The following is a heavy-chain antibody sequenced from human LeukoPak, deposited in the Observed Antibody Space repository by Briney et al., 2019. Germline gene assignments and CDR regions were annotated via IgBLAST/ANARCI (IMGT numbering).Heavy chain of an antibody. V-gene: IGHV1-18*01. Sequence: GALVKVSCKASGYTFISYGLSWVRQAPGQGLEWMGWISAYNGNTNYAQKLQGRVTMTTDTSTSTAYMELRSLRSDDTAVYYCARFGSGTYSEDIWGQGTMVTVSS. CDR1: GYTFISYG. CDR2: ISAYNGNT. D-gene: IGHD1-26*01. CDR3: ARFGSGTYSEDI. J-gene: IGHJ3*02.